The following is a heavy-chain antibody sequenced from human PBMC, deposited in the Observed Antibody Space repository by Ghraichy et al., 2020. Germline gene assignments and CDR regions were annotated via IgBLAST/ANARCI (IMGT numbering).Heavy chain of an antibody. CDR2: IKQDGSEK. J-gene: IGHJ6*02. CDR1: GFTFSSYW. Sequence: GGSLRLSCAASGFTFSSYWMSWVRQAPGKGLEWVANIKQDGSEKYYVDSVKGRFTISRDNAKNSLYLQMNSLRAEDTAVYYCARDSSPEYCSGNSCYPHYYYYYGMDVWGQGTTVTVSS. V-gene: IGHV3-7*03. CDR3: ARDSSPEYCSGNSCYPHYYYYYGMDV. D-gene: IGHD2-15*01.